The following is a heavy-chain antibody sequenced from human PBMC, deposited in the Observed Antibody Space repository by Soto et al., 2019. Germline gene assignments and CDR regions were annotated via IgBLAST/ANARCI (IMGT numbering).Heavy chain of an antibody. D-gene: IGHD2-15*01. CDR3: ARRGGGVVLAATTPFDY. Sequence: QVPLQESGPRLVRPSGTLSLTCTVSSGSITSANWWSWVRQPPGRGLEWIGEIYHSGSTNYNLSLKSRVTLSVYKSKNQFSLSLSSVTAADTAMYYCARRGGGVVLAATTPFDYWGQGTLVTVSS. CDR1: SGSITSANW. V-gene: IGHV4-4*02. CDR2: IYHSGST. J-gene: IGHJ4*02.